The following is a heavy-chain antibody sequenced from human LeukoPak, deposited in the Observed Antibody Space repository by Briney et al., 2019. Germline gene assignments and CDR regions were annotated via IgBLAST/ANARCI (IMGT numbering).Heavy chain of an antibody. J-gene: IGHJ6*03. CDR3: ARGVTARGFYYYMDV. D-gene: IGHD2-21*02. CDR1: GYTFTSYG. Sequence: GASVKVSCKASGYTFTSYGISWVRQAPGQGLEWMGWINPNSGGTNYAQKFQGRVTMTRDTSSSTAYMELSRLRSDDTAVYYCARGVTARGFYYYMDVWGKGTTVTISS. CDR2: INPNSGGT. V-gene: IGHV1-2*02.